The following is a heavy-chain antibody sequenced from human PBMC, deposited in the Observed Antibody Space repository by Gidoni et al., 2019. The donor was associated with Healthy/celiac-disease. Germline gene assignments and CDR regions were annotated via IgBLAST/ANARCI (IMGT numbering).Heavy chain of an antibody. CDR2: IGYDGSNK. CDR1: GFPFSSYG. J-gene: IGHJ1*01. Sequence: QVQLVESGGGVVQPGRSLRLPCAASGFPFSSYGTHWVRQAPAKGLEWVAVIGYDGSNKYYADSVKGRFTISRDNSKNTLYLQMNSLRAEDTAVYYCAREGVVVVPAATAEYFQHWGQGTLVTVSS. V-gene: IGHV3-33*01. CDR3: AREGVVVVPAATAEYFQH. D-gene: IGHD2-2*01.